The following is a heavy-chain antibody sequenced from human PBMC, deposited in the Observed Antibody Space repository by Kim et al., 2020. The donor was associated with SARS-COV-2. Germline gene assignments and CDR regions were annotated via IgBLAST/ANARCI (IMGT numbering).Heavy chain of an antibody. J-gene: IGHJ4*02. Sequence: GGSLRLSCAASGFTVSSNYMSWVRQAPGKGLEWVSVIYSGGSTYYADSVKGRFTISRDNSKNTLYLDMNSLRAEDTAVYYCARDFRKAAGRDYWGQGTLVTVSS. D-gene: IGHD6-13*01. CDR1: GFTVSSNY. CDR2: IYSGGST. V-gene: IGHV3-66*01. CDR3: ARDFRKAAGRDY.